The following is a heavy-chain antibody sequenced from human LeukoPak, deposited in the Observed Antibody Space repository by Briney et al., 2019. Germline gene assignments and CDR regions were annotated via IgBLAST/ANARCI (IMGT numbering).Heavy chain of an antibody. CDR1: GYTFTSYA. Sequence: ASVMVSCKASGYTFTSYAFRWVRQAPGQGLEWMGWISAYNGNTNYAQKFQGRVTMTTDTSTSTAYMELRSLRSDDTAVYYCAREGAYCSSTSCHIQNWFDPWGQGTLVTVSS. D-gene: IGHD2-2*01. J-gene: IGHJ5*02. CDR2: ISAYNGNT. V-gene: IGHV1-18*01. CDR3: AREGAYCSSTSCHIQNWFDP.